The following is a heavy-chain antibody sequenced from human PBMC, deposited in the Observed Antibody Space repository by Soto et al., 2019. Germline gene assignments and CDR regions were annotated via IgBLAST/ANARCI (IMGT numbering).Heavy chain of an antibody. CDR3: ARVIAATDTISVWFDP. J-gene: IGHJ5*02. CDR1: GGSISSGGYS. CDR2: IYHSGST. Sequence: SETLSLTCAVSGGSISSGGYSWSWIRQPPGKGLEWIGYIYHSGSTYYNPSLKSRVTISVDRSKYQFSLKLNSVTAADTAVYYCARVIAATDTISVWFDPWGQGTLVTVSS. V-gene: IGHV4-30-2*01. D-gene: IGHD6-13*01.